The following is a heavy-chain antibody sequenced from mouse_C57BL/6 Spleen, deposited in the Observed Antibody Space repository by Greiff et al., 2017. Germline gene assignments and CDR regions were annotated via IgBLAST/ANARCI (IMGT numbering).Heavy chain of an antibody. CDR2: INPNNGGT. J-gene: IGHJ4*01. CDR3: ARSQLKYYGYAMDY. V-gene: IGHV1-22*01. Sequence: VQLQQSGPELVKPGASVKMSCKASGYTFTDYNMHWVKQSHGKSLEWIGYINPNNGGTSYNQKFKGKATLTVNKSSSTAYMELRSLTTEDSAVYYGARSQLKYYGYAMDYWGQGTSVTGSS. CDR1: GYTFTDYN. D-gene: IGHD1-1*01.